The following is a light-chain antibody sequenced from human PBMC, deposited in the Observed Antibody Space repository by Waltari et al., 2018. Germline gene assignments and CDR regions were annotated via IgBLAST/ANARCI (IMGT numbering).Light chain of an antibody. CDR3: SSYIGSSTLEL. Sequence: QSALTQPASVSGSPAQTITIPCPGTSSDVGGYNYVSWYQQHPGKAPKLIIFDVSDRPSGVSNRFSGSKSGNTASLTISGLQAEDEADYYCSSYIGSSTLELFGGGTSLTVL. CDR1: SSDVGGYNY. CDR2: DVS. V-gene: IGLV2-14*03. J-gene: IGLJ2*01.